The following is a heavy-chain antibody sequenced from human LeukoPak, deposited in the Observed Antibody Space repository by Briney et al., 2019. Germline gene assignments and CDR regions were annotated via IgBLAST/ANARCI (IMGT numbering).Heavy chain of an antibody. V-gene: IGHV4-59*08. Sequence: PSGTLSLTCSVLGGSISRYYWSWVRQPPGKEPEWIGYIYSSGTTDSKPALKSRVTISVDTSKNQFSLKLSTVTAADTAVYYCVRHESGWRGAFDIWGQGTMVTVSS. CDR1: GGSISRYY. CDR2: IYSSGTT. D-gene: IGHD2-15*01. CDR3: VRHESGWRGAFDI. J-gene: IGHJ3*02.